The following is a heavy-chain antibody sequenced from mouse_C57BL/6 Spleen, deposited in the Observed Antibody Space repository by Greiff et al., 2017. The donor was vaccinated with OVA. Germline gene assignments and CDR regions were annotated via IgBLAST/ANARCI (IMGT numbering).Heavy chain of an antibody. J-gene: IGHJ4*01. V-gene: IGHV1-15*01. Sequence: QVHVKQSGAELVRPGASVTLSCKASGYTFTDYEMHWVKQTPVHGLEWIGAIDPETGGTAYNQKFKGKAILTADKSSSTAYMELRSLTSEDSAVYYCTRVGRDYAMDYWGQGTSVTVSS. CDR1: GYTFTDYE. CDR3: TRVGRDYAMDY. CDR2: IDPETGGT.